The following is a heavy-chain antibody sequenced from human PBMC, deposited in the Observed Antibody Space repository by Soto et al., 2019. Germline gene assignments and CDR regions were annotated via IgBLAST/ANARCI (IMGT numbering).Heavy chain of an antibody. CDR2: INSDGSST. D-gene: IGHD2-15*01. V-gene: IGHV3-74*01. J-gene: IGHJ4*02. Sequence: EVQLVESGGGLVQPGGSLRLSCAASGFTFSSYWMHWVRQAPGKGLVWVSRINSDGSSTSYADSVKGRFTISRDNAKNTLYLQMNSVRAEDTAVYYCARDPYCSGGSCYMSALDYWGQGTLVTVSS. CDR3: ARDPYCSGGSCYMSALDY. CDR1: GFTFSSYW.